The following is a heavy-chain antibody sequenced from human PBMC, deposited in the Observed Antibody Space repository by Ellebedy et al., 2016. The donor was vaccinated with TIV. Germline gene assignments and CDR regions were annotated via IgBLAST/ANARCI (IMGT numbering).Heavy chain of an antibody. CDR2: INYSGST. CDR3: ARDEGYSGSYTLDY. Sequence: SETLSLXCAVYGGSFSGYYWSWIRQTPGKGLEWIGEINYSGSTNYNPSLKSRVTISADTSKNQFSLRLSSVTAADTAVYYCARDEGYSGSYTLDYWGLGTLVTVSS. D-gene: IGHD1-26*01. J-gene: IGHJ4*02. V-gene: IGHV4-34*01. CDR1: GGSFSGYY.